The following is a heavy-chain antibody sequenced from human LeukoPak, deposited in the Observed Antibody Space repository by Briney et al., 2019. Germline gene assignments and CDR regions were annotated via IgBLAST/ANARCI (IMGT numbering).Heavy chain of an antibody. Sequence: SETLSLTSTVYGGSISSNYWSWIRQPAGQGLEWLGRIYSSGSTNYNPFLKSRVTISVHTSKHQFSLKLRSVTAADTAVYYCATFTNWGSGWYFDLWGRGTLVTVSS. D-gene: IGHD7-27*01. CDR3: ATFTNWGSGWYFDL. CDR2: IYSSGST. J-gene: IGHJ2*01. V-gene: IGHV4-4*07. CDR1: GGSISSNY.